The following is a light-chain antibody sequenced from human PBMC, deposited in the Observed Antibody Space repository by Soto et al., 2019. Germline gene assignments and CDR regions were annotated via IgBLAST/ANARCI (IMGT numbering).Light chain of an antibody. V-gene: IGKV1-17*01. J-gene: IGKJ1*01. Sequence: DIQMTQFPSSLSASVGDRVTITCRASQGIRNDLGWYQQKPGKAPKRLIYAASSLQSGVTSRFSGSGSGTACTLAISSLQPEDSATFYCLQHSTYTLTFGQGTKVEIK. CDR1: QGIRND. CDR2: AAS. CDR3: LQHSTYTLT.